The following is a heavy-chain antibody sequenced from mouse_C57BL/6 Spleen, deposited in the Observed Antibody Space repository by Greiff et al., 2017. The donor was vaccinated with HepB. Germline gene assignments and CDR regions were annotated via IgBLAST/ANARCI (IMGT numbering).Heavy chain of an antibody. CDR2: ISYDGSN. Sequence: EVKLQESGPGLVKPSQSLSLTCSVTGYSITSGYYWNWIRQFPGNKLEWMGYISYDGSNNYNPSLKNRIPITRDTSKNQFFLKLNSVTTEDTATYYCARPTDGYHWYFDVWGTGTTVTVSS. J-gene: IGHJ1*03. CDR3: ARPTDGYHWYFDV. CDR1: GYSITSGYY. D-gene: IGHD2-3*01. V-gene: IGHV3-6*01.